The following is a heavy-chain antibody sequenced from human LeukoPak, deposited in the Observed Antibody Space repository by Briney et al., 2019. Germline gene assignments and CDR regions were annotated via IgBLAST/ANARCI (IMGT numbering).Heavy chain of an antibody. J-gene: IGHJ4*02. CDR3: TTYRSGHY. V-gene: IGHV3-73*01. D-gene: IGHD6-19*01. CDR2: VTTKPNNYAT. CDR1: GFIFSGSD. Sequence: PGGSLRLSCAASGFIFSGSDMHWVRQASGKGLEWVGRVTTKPNNYATTYGASVKGRFTISRDDSANTAYLQMNSLKTEDTAVYYCTTYRSGHYWGQGTLVTVPS.